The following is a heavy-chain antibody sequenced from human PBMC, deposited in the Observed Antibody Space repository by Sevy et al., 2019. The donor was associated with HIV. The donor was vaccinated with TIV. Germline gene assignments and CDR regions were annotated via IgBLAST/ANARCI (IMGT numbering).Heavy chain of an antibody. CDR2: TLFDGRNQ. Sequence: GGSLRLSYAASGFTFSDFAMAWVRQAPGKGLEWVALTLFDGRNQYYADSVKGRFTISRDNSKNMLFLQMSSLRDEDTAVYYCASRGGDFWSGYNFDYWGQGTLVTVSS. CDR1: GFTFSDFA. CDR3: ASRGGDFWSGYNFDY. D-gene: IGHD3-3*01. J-gene: IGHJ4*02. V-gene: IGHV3-30*03.